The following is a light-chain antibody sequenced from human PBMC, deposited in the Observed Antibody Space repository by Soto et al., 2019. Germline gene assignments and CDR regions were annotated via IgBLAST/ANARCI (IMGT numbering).Light chain of an antibody. J-gene: IGKJ4*01. CDR2: GAS. CDR3: QQYNNWPPLT. Sequence: EIVMTQSPATLSVSPGERATLSCRASQSVRSNLAWYQQKPGHAPRLLIYGASTRATGIPAMFSGSGSGTEFTLTISSLQSEDFAVYYCQQYNNWPPLTFGGGTKVEIK. CDR1: QSVRSN. V-gene: IGKV3-15*01.